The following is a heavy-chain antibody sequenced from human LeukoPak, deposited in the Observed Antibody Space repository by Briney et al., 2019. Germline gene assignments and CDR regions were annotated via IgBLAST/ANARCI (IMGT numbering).Heavy chain of an antibody. CDR1: GGSISSYY. CDR3: ARHHDILTGYPFDY. V-gene: IGHV4-59*08. D-gene: IGHD3-9*01. Sequence: PSETLSLTCTVSGGSISSYYWSWIRQPPGKGLEWTGYIYYSGSTNYNPSLKSRVTISVDTSKNQFSLKLSSVTAADTAVYYCARHHDILTGYPFDYWGQGTLVTVSS. J-gene: IGHJ4*02. CDR2: IYYSGST.